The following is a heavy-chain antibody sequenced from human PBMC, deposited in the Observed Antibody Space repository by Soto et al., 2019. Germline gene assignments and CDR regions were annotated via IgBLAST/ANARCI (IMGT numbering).Heavy chain of an antibody. Sequence: QVQLVQSGAEVKKPGFSVKVSCKASGGPFSSYTISWVREAPGQGLAWMGRIIPILGIGNYAQKFQGRVTITADKSTSTAYMQLSSLRSEDTAVYYCARPLRRGFEYWGQGTLVTVSS. V-gene: IGHV1-69*02. D-gene: IGHD3-16*01. CDR1: GGPFSSYT. CDR3: ARPLRRGFEY. CDR2: IIPILGIG. J-gene: IGHJ4*02.